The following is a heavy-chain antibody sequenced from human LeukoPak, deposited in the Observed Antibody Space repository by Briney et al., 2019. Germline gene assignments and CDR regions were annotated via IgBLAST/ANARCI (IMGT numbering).Heavy chain of an antibody. CDR2: ITGSGGST. Sequence: GASLRLSCAASGFTFSSYAMSWVRQPPGKGLEWVSAITGSGGSTYYAHCVKGRFTISRDNSKNTLYLQMSSLRAEDTAVYYCAKDLSRRYYDVYYFDYWGQGTLVTVSS. V-gene: IGHV3-23*01. D-gene: IGHD3-16*01. J-gene: IGHJ4*02. CDR1: GFTFSSYA. CDR3: AKDLSRRYYDVYYFDY.